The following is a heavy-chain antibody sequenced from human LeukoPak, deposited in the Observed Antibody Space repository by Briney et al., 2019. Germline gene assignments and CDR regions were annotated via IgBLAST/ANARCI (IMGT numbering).Heavy chain of an antibody. Sequence: GGSLRLSCAASGFTFSSYGMHWVRQAPGKGLEWVAVIWYDGSNKYYADSVKGRFTISRDNSKNTLYVQMNSLRADDTAVYYCAKDRGSGTYFFAPLDSWGQGTLVTVSS. CDR3: AKDRGSGTYFFAPLDS. CDR2: IWYDGSNK. D-gene: IGHD1-26*01. J-gene: IGHJ4*02. V-gene: IGHV3-33*06. CDR1: GFTFSSYG.